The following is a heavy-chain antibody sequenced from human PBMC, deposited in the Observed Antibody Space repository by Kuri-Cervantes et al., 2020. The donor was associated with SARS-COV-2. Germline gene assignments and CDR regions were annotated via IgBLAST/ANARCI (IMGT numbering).Heavy chain of an antibody. V-gene: IGHV4-39*01. Sequence: SETLSLTCTVSGGSISSSSYYWGWIRQPPGKGLEGIGSFYYSGSTYYNPSLKSRVTIAVDTSKNQFSLKLCSVTAAATSVYYCARLAIGDCGSNSCQNGFDPWGQGTLVTVSS. CDR2: FYYSGST. CDR1: GGSISSSSYY. CDR3: ARLAIGDCGSNSCQNGFDP. D-gene: IGHD2-2*01. J-gene: IGHJ5*02.